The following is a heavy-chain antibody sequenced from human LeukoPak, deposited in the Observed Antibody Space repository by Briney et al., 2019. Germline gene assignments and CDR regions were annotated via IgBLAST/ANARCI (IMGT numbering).Heavy chain of an antibody. CDR3: ARPAYDSSGYYYFDY. Sequence: ASVKVSCKASGYTFTDYYIHWVRQAPGQGLEWMVWINPDSGGTDYAQKFQGRVTMTRDTSISTAYMELSRLRSDDTAVYYCARPAYDSSGYYYFDYWGQGTLVTVTS. CDR1: GYTFTDYY. CDR2: INPDSGGT. J-gene: IGHJ4*02. V-gene: IGHV1-2*02. D-gene: IGHD3-22*01.